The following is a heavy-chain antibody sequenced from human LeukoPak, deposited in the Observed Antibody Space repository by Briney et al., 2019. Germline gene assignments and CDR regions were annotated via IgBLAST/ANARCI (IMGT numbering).Heavy chain of an antibody. V-gene: IGHV3-7*01. CDR1: GFTFSSYW. CDR3: ARDLYRIVAVPHYFDY. J-gene: IGHJ4*02. CDR2: IKKDGSEK. Sequence: QPGGSLRLSCAASGFTFSSYWMSWVRQAPGKGLEWVANIKKDGSEKYYVDSVKGRFTISRDNAKNSLYLQMNSLRAEDTAVYYCARDLYRIVAVPHYFDYWGQGTLVTVSS. D-gene: IGHD3-22*01.